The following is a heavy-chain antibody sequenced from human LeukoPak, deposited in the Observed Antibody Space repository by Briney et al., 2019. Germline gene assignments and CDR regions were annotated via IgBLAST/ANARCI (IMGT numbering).Heavy chain of an antibody. V-gene: IGHV3-23*01. CDR3: AKVVMVRGVFDY. CDR1: GFPFSSYW. Sequence: PGGSLRLSCVASGFPFSSYWMTWVRQAPGKGLEWVSAISGSGGSTYYADSVKGRFTISRDNSKNTLYLQMNSLRAEDTAVYYCAKVVMVRGVFDYWGQGTLVTVSS. CDR2: ISGSGGST. J-gene: IGHJ4*02. D-gene: IGHD3-10*01.